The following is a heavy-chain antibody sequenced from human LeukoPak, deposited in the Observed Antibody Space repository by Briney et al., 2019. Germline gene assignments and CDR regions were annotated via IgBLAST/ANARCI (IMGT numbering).Heavy chain of an antibody. D-gene: IGHD6-13*01. Sequence: LSLTCTVSGGSISNYYWSWIRQPPGKGLEWVSTISWNSASVGYVDFVKGRFTISRDNAKKTLYLQMNSLRPEDTALYYCAKDYGYSSSWYDYWGQGTLVTVSS. CDR3: AKDYGYSSSWYDY. J-gene: IGHJ4*02. V-gene: IGHV3-9*01. CDR2: ISWNSASV. CDR1: GGSISNYY.